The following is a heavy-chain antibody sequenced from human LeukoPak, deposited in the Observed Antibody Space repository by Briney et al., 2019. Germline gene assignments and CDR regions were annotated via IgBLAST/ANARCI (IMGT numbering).Heavy chain of an antibody. CDR3: ATYRQVLLPFES. Sequence: GGSLRLSCAASGFTFSTFAMIWVRQPPGKGLEWVSSTFPSGGEIHYADSVRGRFTISRNNSKSTLSLQMNSLRAEDTAIYYCATYRQVLLPFESWGQGTLVTVSS. CDR2: TFPSGGEI. D-gene: IGHD2-8*02. V-gene: IGHV3-23*01. J-gene: IGHJ4*02. CDR1: GFTFSTFA.